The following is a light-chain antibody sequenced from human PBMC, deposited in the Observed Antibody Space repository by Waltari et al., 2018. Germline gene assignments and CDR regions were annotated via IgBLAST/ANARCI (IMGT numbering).Light chain of an antibody. V-gene: IGLV6-57*03. J-gene: IGLJ2*01. CDR2: EDN. Sequence: FMLTQPHPVSESPGKTVTISCPRSSGSLASTSVPWYQTRPGSAPTTVIYEDNQRPSGVPDRFSGSIDSSSNSASLTISGLKTEDEADYYCQSYDSSQVFGGGTKLTVL. CDR3: QSYDSSQV. CDR1: SGSLASTS.